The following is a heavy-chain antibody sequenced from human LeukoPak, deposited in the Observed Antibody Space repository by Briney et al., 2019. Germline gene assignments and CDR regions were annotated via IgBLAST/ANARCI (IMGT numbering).Heavy chain of an antibody. CDR3: ARDYDYVWGSPTNDY. CDR2: ISSSSSYI. V-gene: IGHV3-21*01. J-gene: IGHJ4*02. CDR1: GFTFSSYC. Sequence: GGSLRLSCAASGFTFSSYCMNWVRQAPGKGLEWVSSISSSSSYIYYADSVKGRFTISRVNAKNSLYLQMNSLRAEDTAVYYCARDYDYVWGSPTNDYWGQGTLVTVSS. D-gene: IGHD3-16*01.